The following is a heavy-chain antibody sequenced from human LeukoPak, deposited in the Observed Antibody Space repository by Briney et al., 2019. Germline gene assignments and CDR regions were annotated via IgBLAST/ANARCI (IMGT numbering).Heavy chain of an antibody. CDR3: ARTQWLVKWYYFDY. V-gene: IGHV4-59*01. Sequence: SETLSLTCAVYGGSFSGYYWSWIRQPPGKGLEWIGYIYYSGSTNYNPSLKSRVTISVDTSKNQFSLKLSSVTAADTAVYYCARTQWLVKWYYFDYWGQGTLVPVSS. CDR2: IYYSGST. D-gene: IGHD6-19*01. J-gene: IGHJ4*02. CDR1: GGSFSGYY.